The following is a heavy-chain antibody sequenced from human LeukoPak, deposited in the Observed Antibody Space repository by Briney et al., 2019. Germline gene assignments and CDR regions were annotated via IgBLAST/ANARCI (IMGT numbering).Heavy chain of an antibody. Sequence: PSETLSLTCTVSGGSISSGGYYWSWIRQHPGKGLEWIGYIYYSGSTYYNPSLKSRVTISVDTSKNQFSLKLSSVTAADTAVYYCARKGPPTDNYGDDYWSQGTLVTVSS. J-gene: IGHJ4*02. CDR3: ARKGPPTDNYGDDY. D-gene: IGHD4-17*01. CDR2: IYYSGST. V-gene: IGHV4-31*03. CDR1: GGSISSGGYY.